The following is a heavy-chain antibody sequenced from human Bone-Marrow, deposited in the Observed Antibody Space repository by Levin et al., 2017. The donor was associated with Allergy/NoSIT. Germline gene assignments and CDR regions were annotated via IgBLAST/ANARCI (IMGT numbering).Heavy chain of an antibody. Sequence: SETLSLTCAVYGGSFSGYYWSWIRQPPGKGLEWIGEINHSGSTNYNPSLKSRVTISVDTSKNQFSLKLSSVTAADTAVYYCARVGDIVVVPAAILSLKAFRVGGYYFDYWGQGTLVTVSS. D-gene: IGHD2-2*01. J-gene: IGHJ4*02. CDR2: INHSGST. CDR1: GGSFSGYY. V-gene: IGHV4-34*01. CDR3: ARVGDIVVVPAAILSLKAFRVGGYYFDY.